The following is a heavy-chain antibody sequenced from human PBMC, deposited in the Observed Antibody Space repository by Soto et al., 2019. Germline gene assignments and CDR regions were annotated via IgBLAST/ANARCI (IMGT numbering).Heavy chain of an antibody. V-gene: IGHV3-7*05. Sequence: EVQLVESGGDLVQPGGSLRLSCSASGFSFSNSWMTWVRQAPGKGLEWVANIDEGGNEKNIVDAVKGSFTIFRDNAKSSLYLQMNSLRVDDTAMYYCARDRGYNCYDYWGQGTVVTVSS. CDR2: IDEGGNEK. CDR3: ARDRGYNCYDY. CDR1: GFSFSNSW. J-gene: IGHJ4*02. D-gene: IGHD5-18*01.